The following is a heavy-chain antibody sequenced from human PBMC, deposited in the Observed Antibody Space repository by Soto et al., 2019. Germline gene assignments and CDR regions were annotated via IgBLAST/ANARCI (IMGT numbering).Heavy chain of an antibody. V-gene: IGHV3-30*18. CDR1: GFTFSSYG. Sequence: QVQLVESGGGVVQPGRSLRLSCAASGFTFSSYGMHWVRQAPGKGLEWVAVISYDGSNNYYADSVKGRFTISRDNSKNRLYLQMNSLRAEDTAVYYCAKDTLRQTLTTLDYWGQGTLVTVSS. CDR2: ISYDGSNN. CDR3: AKDTLRQTLTTLDY. D-gene: IGHD4-17*01. J-gene: IGHJ4*02.